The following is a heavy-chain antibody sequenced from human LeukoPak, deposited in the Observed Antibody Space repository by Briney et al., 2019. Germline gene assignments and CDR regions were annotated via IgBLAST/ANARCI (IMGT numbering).Heavy chain of an antibody. CDR2: ITYDGYYK. Sequence: GGSLRLSCVASGFTFSTYGMHWVRQAPGKGLEWVALITYDGYYKYYSDSVKGRFTISSDTSKNTLSLQMNSLRAEDTAVYYCARDLSPVVRASPMGYWGQGTLVTVSS. V-gene: IGHV3-30*03. CDR1: GFTFSTYG. J-gene: IGHJ4*02. D-gene: IGHD3-10*01. CDR3: ARDLSPVVRASPMGY.